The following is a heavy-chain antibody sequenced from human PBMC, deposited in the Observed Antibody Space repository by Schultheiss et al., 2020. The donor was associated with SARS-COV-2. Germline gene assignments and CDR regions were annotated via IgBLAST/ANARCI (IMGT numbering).Heavy chain of an antibody. J-gene: IGHJ5*02. V-gene: IGHV4-4*07. D-gene: IGHD3-16*02. CDR1: GGSISSYY. Sequence: SETLSLTCTVSGGSISSYYWSWIRQPAGKGLEWIGRIYTSGSTNYNPSLKSRVTISVDTSKNQFSLKLSSVTAADTAVYYCARGLHYVWGSYRWGYWFDPWGQGTLVTVSS. CDR3: ARGLHYVWGSYRWGYWFDP. CDR2: IYTSGST.